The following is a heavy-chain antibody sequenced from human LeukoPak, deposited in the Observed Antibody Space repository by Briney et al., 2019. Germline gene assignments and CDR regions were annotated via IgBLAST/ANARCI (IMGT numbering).Heavy chain of an antibody. J-gene: IGHJ4*02. CDR1: GFTFSSYA. CDR2: ISDSGGGT. D-gene: IGHD2-21*02. V-gene: IGHV3-23*01. CDR3: AKDLRGYGGGDCYSAEY. Sequence: GGSLRLSCAASGFTFSSYAMSWVRQAPGKGLDWVSTISDSGGGTHYADSVKGRFTISRDSSKNTVYLQMNRLRAEDTAVYYCAKDLRGYGGGDCYSAEYWGRGTLVTVSS.